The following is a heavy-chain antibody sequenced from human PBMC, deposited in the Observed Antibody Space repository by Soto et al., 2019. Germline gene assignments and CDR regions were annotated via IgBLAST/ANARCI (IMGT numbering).Heavy chain of an antibody. CDR1: GYTFTSYG. Sequence: QVQLVQSGAEVKKPGASVKVSCKASGYTFTSYGISWVRQAPGQGLEWMGWISAYNGNTNYAQKLQGRVTMTTDTSTRLAYMELRSLKSDDTAVYYCARERSLVAARRYYYYYGMDVWGQGTTVTVAS. V-gene: IGHV1-18*01. D-gene: IGHD6-6*01. CDR2: ISAYNGNT. CDR3: ARERSLVAARRYYYYYGMDV. J-gene: IGHJ6*02.